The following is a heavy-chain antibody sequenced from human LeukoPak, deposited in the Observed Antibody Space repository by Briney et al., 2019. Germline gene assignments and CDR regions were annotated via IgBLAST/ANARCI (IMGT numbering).Heavy chain of an antibody. CDR3: ARDLEIRYFDYYGMDV. CDR2: ISAYNGNT. V-gene: IGHV1-18*01. CDR1: GYTFTSYG. J-gene: IGHJ6*02. D-gene: IGHD3-9*01. Sequence: ASVKVSCKASGYTFTSYGISWVRQAPGQGLEWMGWISAYNGNTNYAQKLQGRVTMTTDTSTSTAYMELRSLRSDDTAVYYCARDLEIRYFDYYGMDVWGQGTTVTVSS.